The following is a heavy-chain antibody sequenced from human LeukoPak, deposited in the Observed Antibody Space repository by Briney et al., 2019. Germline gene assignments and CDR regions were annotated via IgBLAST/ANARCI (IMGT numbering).Heavy chain of an antibody. CDR1: GGSFSGYY. Sequence: SETLSLTCAVYGGSFSGYYWSWIRQPPGKGLEWIGEINHSGSTNYNPSLKSRVTISVDTSKNQFSLKLSSVTAADTAVYYCARGDIAATGTPFDNWGQGTLVTVSS. V-gene: IGHV4-34*01. CDR2: INHSGST. D-gene: IGHD6-13*01. J-gene: IGHJ4*02. CDR3: ARGDIAATGTPFDN.